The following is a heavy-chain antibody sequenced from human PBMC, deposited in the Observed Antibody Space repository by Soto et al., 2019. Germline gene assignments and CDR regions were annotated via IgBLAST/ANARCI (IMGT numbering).Heavy chain of an antibody. J-gene: IGHJ5*02. V-gene: IGHV2-5*02. CDR1: GFSLNTGGVG. D-gene: IGHD5-12*01. CDR3: AHRRTTTDIVTTYPDWCDP. Sequence: QITLKESGPTLVKPTQTLTLTCTFSGFSLNTGGVGVGWIRQPPGGALEWRALIYWDDDKRFNPSLKSRITIIKDTSKNQVVLTMTNMDPVDTGTYFCAHRRTTTDIVTTYPDWCDPWGQGILVTVSS. CDR2: IYWDDDK.